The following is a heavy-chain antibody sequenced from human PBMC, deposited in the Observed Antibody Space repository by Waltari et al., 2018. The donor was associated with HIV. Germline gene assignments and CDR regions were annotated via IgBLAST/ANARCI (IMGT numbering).Heavy chain of an antibody. V-gene: IGHV1-2*04. J-gene: IGHJ4*02. CDR3: ARWAGTTNGLDS. CDR1: GSSFLDNY. D-gene: IGHD2-8*01. Sequence: QVHLVQSGAEVKKPGASVKVSCTASGSSFLDNYVHWVRRAPGQGLEWVGWINPRSGDTKSAQKFQGWVTLTRDTSVNTAYMEVNRLRSADTAVYYCARWAGTTNGLDSWGRGTLITVFS. CDR2: INPRSGDT.